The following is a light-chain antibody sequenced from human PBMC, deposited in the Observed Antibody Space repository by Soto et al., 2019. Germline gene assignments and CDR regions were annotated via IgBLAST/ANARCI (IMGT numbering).Light chain of an antibody. CDR2: EVN. CDR1: SSNVGSYKL. J-gene: IGLJ1*01. V-gene: IGLV2-23*02. CDR3: CSSGGSPTYV. Sequence: QSALTQPASMSGSPGQSITISCTGTSSNVGSYKLVSWYQQHPGKAPKLMIFEVNKRPSGVSNRFSGSKSGNTASLTISGLKVEDEADYYCCSSGGSPTYVFGTGTKLT.